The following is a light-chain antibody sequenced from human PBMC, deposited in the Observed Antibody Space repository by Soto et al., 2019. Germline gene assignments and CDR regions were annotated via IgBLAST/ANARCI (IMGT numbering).Light chain of an antibody. V-gene: IGKV1-5*01. CDR2: DVS. CDR3: QHTTDST. J-gene: IGKJ2*01. CDR1: SSSKW. Sequence: DVQMTQCPSNLAASVGDTVTMTCRSSSKWLAWYQKKPGKAPKLLIYDVSNLERGVPPRFSGSTSGAESTLTITGLQPDDLGTYYCQHTTDSTLGQGTKVDSK.